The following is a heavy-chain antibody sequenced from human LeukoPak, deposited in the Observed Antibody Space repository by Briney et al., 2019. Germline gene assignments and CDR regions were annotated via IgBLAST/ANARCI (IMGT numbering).Heavy chain of an antibody. J-gene: IGHJ4*02. V-gene: IGHV3-21*01. Sequence: GGSLRLSCEASGFTFSSYSMTWVRQAPGKGLEWVSSISSVGASIYYADSLKGRFTISRDNAKNSLYLQMNSLRAEDTDVYYCARDYYDSSGYYEYWGQGTLVNVSS. CDR1: GFTFSSYS. CDR2: ISSVGASI. D-gene: IGHD3-22*01. CDR3: ARDYYDSSGYYEY.